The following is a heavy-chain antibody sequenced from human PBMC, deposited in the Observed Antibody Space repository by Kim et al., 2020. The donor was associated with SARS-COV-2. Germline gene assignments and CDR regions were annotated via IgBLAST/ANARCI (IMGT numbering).Heavy chain of an antibody. CDR3: AKVGESYCGGSCPLDY. J-gene: IGHJ4*02. D-gene: IGHD2-21*01. Sequence: RRFTISRDNSKNTQYLKMKSLRAEDTAVYYCAKVGESYCGGSCPLDYWGQGTLVTVSS. V-gene: IGHV3-33*06.